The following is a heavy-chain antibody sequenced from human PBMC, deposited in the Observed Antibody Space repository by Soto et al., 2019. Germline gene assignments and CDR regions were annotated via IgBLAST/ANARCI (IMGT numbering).Heavy chain of an antibody. V-gene: IGHV1-69*12. J-gene: IGHJ6*02. CDR2: VIPLFRTP. CDR3: ARDNDRLQLGGNYYYILDV. CDR1: GGTFSSSA. Sequence: QVQLVQSGAEMKEPGSSVKVPCKTSGGTFSSSAISWLRQAPGQGLEWMGGVIPLFRTPDYAQKFQGRVTIDADESTSTADMELSSLRSEDTAVYYCARDNDRLQLGGNYYYILDVWGQGTTITVSS. D-gene: IGHD4-4*01.